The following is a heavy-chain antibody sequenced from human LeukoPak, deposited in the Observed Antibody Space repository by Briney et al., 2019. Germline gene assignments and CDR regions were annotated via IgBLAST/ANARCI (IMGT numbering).Heavy chain of an antibody. V-gene: IGHV4-34*01. J-gene: IGHJ6*03. D-gene: IGHD2-2*01. Sequence: PSETLSLTCAVFGGSFSGYYWNWIRQPPGKGLEWIGEINHSGTTYYNPSLKSRVTISVDTSKNQFSLKLRSLTAADTAVYYCARGVVVPAARSVSYYYMDVWGKGTTVTVSS. CDR1: GGSFSGYY. CDR3: ARGVVVPAARSVSYYYMDV. CDR2: INHSGTT.